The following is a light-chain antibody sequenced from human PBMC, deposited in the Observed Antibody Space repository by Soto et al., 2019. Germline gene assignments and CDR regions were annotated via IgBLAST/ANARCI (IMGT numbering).Light chain of an antibody. CDR1: QGISNY. J-gene: IGKJ4*01. V-gene: IGKV1-27*01. CDR3: QKYTDVPA. CDR2: AAS. Sequence: DIQMTQSPSSLSASVGDRVTITCRASQGISNYLAWYQQIPGKVPKLLISAASTLQSGVPSRFTDSGSGTDFTLTISSVQPEDVATYYCQKYTDVPAFGGGTKVEIK.